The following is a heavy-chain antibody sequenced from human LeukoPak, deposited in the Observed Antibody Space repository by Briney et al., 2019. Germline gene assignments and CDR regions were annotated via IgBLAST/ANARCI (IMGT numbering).Heavy chain of an antibody. Sequence: SVKVSCKASGGTFSSYAFSWVRQAPGQGLEWMGGVIPMFGSANYAQRFQGRVTITADESTSTAYMELSSLRSEDTAVYYCARGPVYDILTGYYFDYWGQGTLVTVSS. CDR2: VIPMFGSA. D-gene: IGHD3-9*01. V-gene: IGHV1-69*01. CDR3: ARGPVYDILTGYYFDY. J-gene: IGHJ4*02. CDR1: GGTFSSYA.